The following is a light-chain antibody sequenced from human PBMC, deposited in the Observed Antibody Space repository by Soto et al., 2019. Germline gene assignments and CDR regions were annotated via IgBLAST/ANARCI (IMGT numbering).Light chain of an antibody. Sequence: DIMMTQSPSTLSASVGDTVAITCRASQTISSWVAWYQQKPGRAPKLLIYKASSLESGVPSRFSGSGSGTEFTLTISSLQPDDFATYYCQQYNSYSFWTFGQGTKVDIK. CDR3: QQYNSYSFWT. V-gene: IGKV1-5*03. CDR2: KAS. CDR1: QTISSW. J-gene: IGKJ1*01.